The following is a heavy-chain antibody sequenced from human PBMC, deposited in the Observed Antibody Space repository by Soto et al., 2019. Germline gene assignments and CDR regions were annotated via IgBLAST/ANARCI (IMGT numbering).Heavy chain of an antibody. CDR2: VYYTGST. V-gene: IGHV4-30-4*01. D-gene: IGHD6-19*01. Sequence: QVQLQESGPGLVQPSQTLSLTCSVSGGSFDSGDYYWHWIRQPPGKFLEYIGYVYYTGSTYYNPSLKSRFTIPLDTSENQFSLKLNSVTAADTAVYFFACSSATSQYYGLDVWGQGTTVTVPS. CDR3: ACSSATSQYYGLDV. CDR1: GGSFDSGDYY. J-gene: IGHJ6*02.